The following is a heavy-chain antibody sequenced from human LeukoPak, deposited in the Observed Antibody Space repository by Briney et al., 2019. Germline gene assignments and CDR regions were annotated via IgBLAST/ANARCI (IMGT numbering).Heavy chain of an antibody. D-gene: IGHD6-6*01. J-gene: IGHJ4*02. V-gene: IGHV3-53*01. CDR1: GFTVSSNY. CDR3: TRLLPSSHHFFDS. Sequence: PGGSLRLSCAASGFTVSSNYMSWVRQAPGEGLEWVSVIYGGGDTYYADSVRGRFTISRDNFENTLFLQMDSLRPEDTAVYYCTRLLPSSHHFFDSWGQGTLVTVSS. CDR2: IYGGGDT.